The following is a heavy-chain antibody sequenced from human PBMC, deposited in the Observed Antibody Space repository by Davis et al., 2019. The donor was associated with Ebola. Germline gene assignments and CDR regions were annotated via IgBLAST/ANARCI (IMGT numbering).Heavy chain of an antibody. Sequence: GESLKISCTDSVITFSSYAMTWVRQAPGKGLEWVSAISGSGGSTYYADSVKGRFTISRDNAKNSLYLQMNSLRAEDTAVYYCARGSGTLIAAAGHYYYYGMDVWGKGTTVTVSS. D-gene: IGHD6-13*01. CDR3: ARGSGTLIAAAGHYYYYGMDV. CDR2: ISGSGGST. V-gene: IGHV3-23*01. J-gene: IGHJ6*04. CDR1: VITFSSYA.